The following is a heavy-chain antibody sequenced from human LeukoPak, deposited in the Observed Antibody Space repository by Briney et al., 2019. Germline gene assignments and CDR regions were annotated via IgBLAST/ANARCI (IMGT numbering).Heavy chain of an antibody. Sequence: GRSLRLSCAASGFTFSSYGMHWVRQAPGKGLEWVAVIWYDGSNKYYADSVKGRFTISRDNSKNTLYLQMNSLRAEDTAVYYCARYRITMIVGTWFDPWGQGTLVTVSS. J-gene: IGHJ5*02. V-gene: IGHV3-33*01. CDR1: GFTFSSYG. D-gene: IGHD3-22*01. CDR3: ARYRITMIVGTWFDP. CDR2: IWYDGSNK.